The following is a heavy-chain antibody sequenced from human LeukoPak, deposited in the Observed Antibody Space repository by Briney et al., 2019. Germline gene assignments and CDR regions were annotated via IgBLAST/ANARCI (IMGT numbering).Heavy chain of an antibody. J-gene: IGHJ4*02. CDR3: ARDGSSGYYHAVDY. CDR1: GYNFMSYG. D-gene: IGHD3-22*01. CDR2: ISAWNVNT. V-gene: IGHV1-18*01. Sequence: ASAKVSCKASGYNFMSYGISWVRQGPGQGLGWMGWISAWNVNTNYAQRFHDRVTMTTDTSTNTAYMEVMSLRSDDTAVYYCARDGSSGYYHAVDYWGQGTLVTVSS.